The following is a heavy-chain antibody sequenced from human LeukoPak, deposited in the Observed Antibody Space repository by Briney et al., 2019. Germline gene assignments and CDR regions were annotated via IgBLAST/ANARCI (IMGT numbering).Heavy chain of an antibody. CDR1: GGSISSGGYY. Sequence: KSSETLSLTCTVSGGSISSGGYYWSWIRQPPGKGLEWIGYIYHSGSTYYNPSLKSRVTISVDRSKNQFSQKLSSVTAADTAVYYCARVVRYDFWSFDYWGQGTLVTVSS. D-gene: IGHD3-3*01. V-gene: IGHV4-30-2*01. CDR3: ARVVRYDFWSFDY. CDR2: IYHSGST. J-gene: IGHJ4*02.